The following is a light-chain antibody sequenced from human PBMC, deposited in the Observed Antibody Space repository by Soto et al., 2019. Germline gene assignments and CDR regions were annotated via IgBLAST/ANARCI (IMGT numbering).Light chain of an antibody. CDR2: DAF. CDR3: QQYNSYPST. J-gene: IGKJ2*01. CDR1: QSISSW. Sequence: DIQMTQSPSTLSASVGDRVTITCRASQSISSWLAWYQQKPGKAPKLLIYDAFSVESGVPSRFSGSVSGTEFPLPLSSLQPDHFATYYCQQYNSYPSTFVQGTTLEIK. V-gene: IGKV1-5*01.